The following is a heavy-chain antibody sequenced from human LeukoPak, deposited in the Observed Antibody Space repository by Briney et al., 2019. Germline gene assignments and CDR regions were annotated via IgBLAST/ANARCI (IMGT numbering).Heavy chain of an antibody. J-gene: IGHJ4*02. CDR1: GGSISSSSYY. CDR2: IYYSGST. V-gene: IGHV4-39*01. D-gene: IGHD3-10*01. CDR3: ATGEVLQFDY. Sequence: SETLSLTCIVSGGSISSSSYYWGWIRQPPGKGLEWIGSIYYSGSTYYNPSLKSRVTISVDTSKNQFSLKLSSVTAADTAVYYCATGEVLQFDYWGQGTLVTVSS.